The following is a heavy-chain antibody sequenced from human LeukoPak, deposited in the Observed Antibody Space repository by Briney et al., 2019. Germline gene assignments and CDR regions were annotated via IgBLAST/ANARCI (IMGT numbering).Heavy chain of an antibody. J-gene: IGHJ4*02. V-gene: IGHV4-59*08. CDR2: IYSSGSA. Sequence: SETLSLTCTVSGASINNNFWTWIRQPPGKGPEWIGYIYSSGSANYNPSLKSRVIISRDTSKNQISLNLTSVTAADTAVYYCARHLTGSSYFDYWGQGTLVTVSS. D-gene: IGHD6-6*01. CDR1: GASINNNF. CDR3: ARHLTGSSYFDY.